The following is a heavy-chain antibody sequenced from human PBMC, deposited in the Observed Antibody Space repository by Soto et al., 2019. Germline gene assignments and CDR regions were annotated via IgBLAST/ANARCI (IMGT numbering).Heavy chain of an antibody. Sequence: GASLKISCKGSGYSFTSYWISWVRQMPGKGLEWMGRIDPSDSYTNYSPSFQGHVTISADKSISTAYLQWSSLKASDTAMYYCAGHYYGSGSYLVDYWGQGTLVTVSS. CDR2: IDPSDSYT. J-gene: IGHJ4*02. CDR3: AGHYYGSGSYLVDY. CDR1: GYSFTSYW. D-gene: IGHD3-10*01. V-gene: IGHV5-10-1*01.